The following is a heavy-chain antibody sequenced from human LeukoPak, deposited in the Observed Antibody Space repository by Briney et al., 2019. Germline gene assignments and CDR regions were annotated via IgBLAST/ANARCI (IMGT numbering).Heavy chain of an antibody. CDR1: GGSFSGYY. Sequence: SETLSLTCAVYGGSFSGYYWSWIRQPPGKGLEWIGEINHSGSTNYSPSLKSRVTISVDTSKNQFSLKVSSVAAADTAVYYCAGRGAPVAGASSFDFWGQGTLVTVSS. D-gene: IGHD6-19*01. CDR3: AGRGAPVAGASSFDF. J-gene: IGHJ4*02. V-gene: IGHV4-34*01. CDR2: INHSGST.